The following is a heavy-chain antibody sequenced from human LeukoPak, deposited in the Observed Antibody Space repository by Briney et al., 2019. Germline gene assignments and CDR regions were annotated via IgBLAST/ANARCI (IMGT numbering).Heavy chain of an antibody. J-gene: IGHJ4*02. Sequence: TGGSLRLSCAASGFTFSSYWMRWVRQAPGKGLEWVANIKQDGSEKNYVDSVKGRFTISRDNAKNSLYLQMNSLRAEDTAVHYCASGLELDYWGQGTLVTVSS. CDR2: IKQDGSEK. CDR1: GFTFSSYW. CDR3: ASGLELDY. V-gene: IGHV3-7*03.